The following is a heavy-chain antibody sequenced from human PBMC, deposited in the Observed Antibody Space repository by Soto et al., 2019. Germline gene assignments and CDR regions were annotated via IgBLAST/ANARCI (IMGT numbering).Heavy chain of an antibody. V-gene: IGHV4-30-4*01. CDR2: IDSSGST. J-gene: IGHJ4*02. Sequence: PSETLSLTCTVSGDSIGNGDYYWSWIRQPPGRGLEWIGYIDSSGSTYYNPSLKSRLTMSVDMSKNQSSLRLTSVTAADTAVYYCASRYLYWGQGLLVTVSS. CDR1: GDSIGNGDYY. D-gene: IGHD3-16*02. CDR3: ASRYLY.